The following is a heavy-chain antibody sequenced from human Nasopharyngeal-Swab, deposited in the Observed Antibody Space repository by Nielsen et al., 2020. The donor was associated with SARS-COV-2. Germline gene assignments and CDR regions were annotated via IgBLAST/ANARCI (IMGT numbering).Heavy chain of an antibody. Sequence: SVKVSCKASGGTFSSYAISWVRQAPGQGLEWMGGIIPIFGTANYAQKFQGRVTITADESTSTAYMELSSLRSEDTVVYYCARDGTTSQTSYYYYGMDVWGQGTTVTVSS. V-gene: IGHV1-69*13. CDR3: ARDGTTSQTSYYYYGMDV. D-gene: IGHD4-17*01. CDR1: GGTFSSYA. CDR2: IIPIFGTA. J-gene: IGHJ6*02.